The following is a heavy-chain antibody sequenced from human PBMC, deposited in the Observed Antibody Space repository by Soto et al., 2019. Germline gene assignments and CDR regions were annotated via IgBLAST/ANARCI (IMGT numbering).Heavy chain of an antibody. J-gene: IGHJ3*02. D-gene: IGHD3-22*01. V-gene: IGHV3-23*01. CDR2: ISGSGGST. Sequence: GSLRLSCAASGFTFSSYTMSWVLQAPGKGLEWVSAISGSGGSTYYADSVKGRFTISRDNSKNTLYLQMNSLRAEDTAVYYCAKKDSYYDSSGYYQHYAFDIWGQGTMVTVSS. CDR1: GFTFSSYT. CDR3: AKKDSYYDSSGYYQHYAFDI.